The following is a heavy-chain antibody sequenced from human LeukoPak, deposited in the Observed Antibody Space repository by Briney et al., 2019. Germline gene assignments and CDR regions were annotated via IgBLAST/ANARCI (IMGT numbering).Heavy chain of an antibody. CDR2: IYHSGST. V-gene: IGHV4-38-2*02. D-gene: IGHD3-3*01. CDR3: ARGNTIFGVVPV. J-gene: IGHJ4*02. CDR1: GYSISSGYY. Sequence: SETLSLTCTVSGYSISSGYYWGWIRQPPGKGLEWIGGIYHSGSTYYNPSLKSRVTISVDTSKNQFSLKLSSVTAADTAVYYCARGNTIFGVVPVWGQGTLVTVSS.